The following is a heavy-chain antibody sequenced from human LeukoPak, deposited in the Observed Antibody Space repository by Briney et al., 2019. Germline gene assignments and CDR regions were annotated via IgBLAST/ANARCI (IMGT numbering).Heavy chain of an antibody. CDR2: ISSSSSYI. Sequence: GGSLRLSCAASGFTFSSYSMNWVRQAPGKGLEWVSSISSSSSYIYYADSVKGRFTISRDNAKNSLYLQMNSLRAEDTAVYYCAINDFWSGYLRYWGQGTLVTVSS. CDR1: GFTFSSYS. D-gene: IGHD3-3*01. CDR3: AINDFWSGYLRY. J-gene: IGHJ4*02. V-gene: IGHV3-21*01.